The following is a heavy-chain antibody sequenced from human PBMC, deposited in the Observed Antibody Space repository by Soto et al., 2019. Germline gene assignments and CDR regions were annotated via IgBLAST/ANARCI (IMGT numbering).Heavy chain of an antibody. CDR3: ARDKRSRSYLGYSVDP. V-gene: IGHV1-18*01. D-gene: IGHD2-21*01. J-gene: IGHJ5*02. Sequence: VASVKVSCKASGYTFTSYGISWVRQAPGQGLEWMGWISAYNGNTNYAQKLQGRVTMTTDTSTSTAYMELRSLRSDDTAVYYCARDKRSRSYLGYSVDPWGQGTLVTVSS. CDR1: GYTFTSYG. CDR2: ISAYNGNT.